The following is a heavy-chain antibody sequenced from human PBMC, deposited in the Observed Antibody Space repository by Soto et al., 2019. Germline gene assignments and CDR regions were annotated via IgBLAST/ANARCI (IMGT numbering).Heavy chain of an antibody. D-gene: IGHD5-18*01. CDR1: GYTFTSYG. V-gene: IGHV1-18*01. Sequence: ASVKVSCKASGYTFTSYGISWVRQAPGQGLEWMGWISAYNGNTNYAQKLQGRVTMTTDTSTSTAYMELRSLRSEDTAVYYCARDRGVDTAMVTMYYWGQGTLVTVSS. CDR2: ISAYNGNT. J-gene: IGHJ4*02. CDR3: ARDRGVDTAMVTMYY.